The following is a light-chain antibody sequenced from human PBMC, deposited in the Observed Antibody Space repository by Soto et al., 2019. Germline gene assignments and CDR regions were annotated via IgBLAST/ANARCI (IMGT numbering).Light chain of an antibody. V-gene: IGLV4-69*01. Sequence: QPVLTQSPSASASLGASVKLTCTLSSGHSNYDIAWHQQQPEKGPRFLMRLNSNGRHSKGDGVPDRFSGSSSGAERYLTISSLQSEDEGDYYCQTWGTYVVFGGGTKLTVL. CDR1: SGHSNYD. J-gene: IGLJ2*01. CDR2: LNSNGRH. CDR3: QTWGTYVV.